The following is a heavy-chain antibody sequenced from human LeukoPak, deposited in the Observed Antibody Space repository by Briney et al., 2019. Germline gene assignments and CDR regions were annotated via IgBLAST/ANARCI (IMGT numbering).Heavy chain of an antibody. CDR3: ARHNGVSYLDY. D-gene: IGHD2-8*01. V-gene: IGHV4-59*02. J-gene: IGHJ4*02. CDR1: GVSVISSY. CDR2: IHHSGDT. Sequence: SETLSLTCTVSGVSVISSYWSWVRQPPGKGLEYIGFIHHSGDTKYNPSLKSRVTMSVDTSKSQFSLRLSSVTPADSAVYYCARHNGVSYLDYWAQGTLVTVSS.